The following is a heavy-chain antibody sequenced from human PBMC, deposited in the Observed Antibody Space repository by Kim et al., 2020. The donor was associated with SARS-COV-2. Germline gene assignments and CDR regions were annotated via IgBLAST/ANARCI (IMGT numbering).Heavy chain of an antibody. J-gene: IGHJ6*02. CDR3: ARIVTTVVSYYYYGMDV. V-gene: IGHV4-34*01. Sequence: RKSRVTISVDTSKNQFSLKLSSVTAADTAVYYCARIVTTVVSYYYYGMDVWGQGTTVTVSS. D-gene: IGHD4-4*01.